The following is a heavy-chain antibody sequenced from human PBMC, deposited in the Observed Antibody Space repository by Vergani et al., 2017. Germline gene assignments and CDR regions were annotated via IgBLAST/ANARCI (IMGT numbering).Heavy chain of an antibody. V-gene: IGHV4-61*02. J-gene: IGHJ4*03. CDR1: GGPINSYNHY. CDR2: IYTGGST. D-gene: IGHD2-15*01. CDR3: ARGNCRGGSCYKPLFDY. Sequence: QVQLQESGPGLVKPSQTLSLTCTVSGGPINSYNHYWSWIRQPAGKGLEWIGRIYTGGSTNYNPSLKSRVTMSEDTSKNQFSLNLTSVTAAYTDVYFCARGNCRGGSCYKPLFDYWGQGILVTGSS.